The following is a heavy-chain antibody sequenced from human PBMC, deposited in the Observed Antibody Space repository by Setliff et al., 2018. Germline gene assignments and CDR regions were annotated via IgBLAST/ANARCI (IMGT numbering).Heavy chain of an antibody. J-gene: IGHJ4*02. D-gene: IGHD3-10*01. CDR1: GFTFNTYA. CDR3: AREALSYNSYLSTDY. Sequence: PGGSLRLSCAASGFTFNTYAMSWVRQPPGKGLEWVSSISDTAIGIYYADSLEGRFTISRDNTKNSLYLQINSLRAEDTAVYYCAREALSYNSYLSTDYWGQGTLVTVSS. CDR2: ISDTAIGI. V-gene: IGHV3-21*01.